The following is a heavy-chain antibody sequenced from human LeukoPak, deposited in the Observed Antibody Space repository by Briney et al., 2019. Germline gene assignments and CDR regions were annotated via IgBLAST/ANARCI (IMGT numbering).Heavy chain of an antibody. CDR2: RHSTGNS. CDR1: GYSISIGYY. CDR3: PRHILDGDNGSKEFDF. Sequence: SETLSLTCTVSGYSISIGYYWGWIRHFPGKGLEWMGYRHSTGNSYYNPSLRGRVFISEDSSTGHLSLTLSFVTAADTALYYCPRHILDGDNGSKEFDFWAQGILVTVSS. V-gene: IGHV4-38-2*02. D-gene: IGHD2-21*02. J-gene: IGHJ4*02.